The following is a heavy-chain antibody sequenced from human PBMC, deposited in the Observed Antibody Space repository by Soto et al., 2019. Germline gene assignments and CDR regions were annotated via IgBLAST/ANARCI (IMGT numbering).Heavy chain of an antibody. CDR1: GFSLTNGSMG. D-gene: IGHD4-17*01. CDR3: ARMDGDYNYYGLDV. CDR2: FLSDAER. V-gene: IGHV2-26*01. Sequence: SGPTLVNPTEPLTLTCSVSGFSLTNGSMGVRWIRQPPGKALEWLAHFLSDAERSYSTSMQSRLNMYKDSSGSQVVLTMTNMAPADTATYFCARMDGDYNYYGLDVWGHGIAVTVSS. J-gene: IGHJ6*02.